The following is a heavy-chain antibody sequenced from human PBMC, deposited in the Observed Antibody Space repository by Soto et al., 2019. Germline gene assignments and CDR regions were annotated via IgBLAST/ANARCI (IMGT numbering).Heavy chain of an antibody. CDR3: AKAEGSSDGTEYSQH. CDR1: GFTFSTYA. D-gene: IGHD6-13*01. CDR2: LISSGGST. Sequence: EVQLLESGGGLVQPGGSLRLSCAASGFTFSTYAMNWVRQAPGKGLEWVSLLISSGGSTYDADSVKGRFTISRDNSKNTLYLQMNSLRADDTSVYYCAKAEGSSDGTEYSQHWGQGTLVTVSS. J-gene: IGHJ1*01. V-gene: IGHV3-23*01.